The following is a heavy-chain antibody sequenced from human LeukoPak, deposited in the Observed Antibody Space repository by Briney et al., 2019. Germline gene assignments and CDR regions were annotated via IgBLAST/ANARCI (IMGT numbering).Heavy chain of an antibody. CDR1: RFTFSSYT. CDR3: ARDEYTSSWYVDAFDI. CDR2: ISSSSSTI. J-gene: IGHJ3*02. V-gene: IGHV3-48*02. Sequence: PGGSLRLSCAASRFTFSSYTMNWVRQAPGKGLEWVSYISSSSSTIYYADSVKGRFTISRDNAKNSLYLQMNSLRDEDTAVYYCARDEYTSSWYVDAFDIWGQGTMVTVSS. D-gene: IGHD6-13*01.